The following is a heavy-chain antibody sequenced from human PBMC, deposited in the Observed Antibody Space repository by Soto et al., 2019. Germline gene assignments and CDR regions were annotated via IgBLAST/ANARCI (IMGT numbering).Heavy chain of an antibody. D-gene: IGHD5-12*01. Sequence: SETLSLTCTVSGGSVSGGSYYWSWIRQPPGKGLEWIGYMYSSGSTSYNHALKSRVTISVHTSKNQFSLKLSSVSAADTAVYYCARDGDGYNYWGQGTLVTVSS. J-gene: IGHJ4*02. CDR3: ARDGDGYNY. V-gene: IGHV4-61*01. CDR1: GGSVSGGSYY. CDR2: MYSSGST.